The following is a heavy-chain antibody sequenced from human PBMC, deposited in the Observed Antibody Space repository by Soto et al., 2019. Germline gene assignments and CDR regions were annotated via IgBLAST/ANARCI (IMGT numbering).Heavy chain of an antibody. CDR2: IYYSGTT. D-gene: IGHD3-22*01. CDR3: ARHRQYYDTSGYQQRYFDY. CDR1: GGSISSTPYY. Sequence: SETLSLTWSVSGGSISSTPYYWGWIRQPPGKGLEWLGTIYYSGTTSYNPSLKSRVIISVDTSNNQFFLKLRSVTAADTAVYYCARHRQYYDTSGYQQRYFDYWGQGTQVTVSS. V-gene: IGHV4-39*01. J-gene: IGHJ4*02.